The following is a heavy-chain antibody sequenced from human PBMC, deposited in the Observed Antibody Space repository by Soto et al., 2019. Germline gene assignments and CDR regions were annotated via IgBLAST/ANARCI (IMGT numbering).Heavy chain of an antibody. CDR1: GGTFSRYA. D-gene: IGHD1-26*01. CDR2: IIPILGTA. Sequence: QVQLVQSGAEVKKPGSSVKVSCQASGGTFSRYAISWVRQAPGQGLEWMGGIIPILGTAHYAQKFQGRVTITADESTSTAYMELSSLRSEDTAVYYCARPGGSYLGRFDYWGQGTLVTVSS. J-gene: IGHJ4*02. V-gene: IGHV1-69*01. CDR3: ARPGGSYLGRFDY.